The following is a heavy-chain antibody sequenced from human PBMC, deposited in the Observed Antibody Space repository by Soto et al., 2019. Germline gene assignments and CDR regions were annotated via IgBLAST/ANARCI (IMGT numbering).Heavy chain of an antibody. CDR3: TRQTDAVQWLVVPTDYNFDY. J-gene: IGHJ4*02. CDR1: GFTFGGSA. D-gene: IGHD6-19*01. CDR2: IRSKTNSYAT. V-gene: IGHV3-73*02. Sequence: EGQLVESGGGLVQPGGSLKLSCAASGFTFGGSAMHWVRQASGKGLEWVGHIRSKTNSYATAYAESVKGRFTISRDDSMNTAYLQMNSLKTQDTAVYFCTRQTDAVQWLVVPTDYNFDYWRQGTLVTVSS.